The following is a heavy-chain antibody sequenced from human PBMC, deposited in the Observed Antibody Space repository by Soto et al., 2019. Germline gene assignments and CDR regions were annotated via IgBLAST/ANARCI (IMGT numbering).Heavy chain of an antibody. V-gene: IGHV3-73*02. CDR1: GFTFSDSA. CDR2: IRSKANTYAT. CDR3: SRHGDGEKSPVDY. J-gene: IGHJ4*02. Sequence: EVQLVESGGGLVQPGGSLKLSCAASGFTFSDSAMHWVRQASGKGLEWVGRIRSKANTYATAYAASVKGRFTISRDDSKNTAYLHMNSLKTEDTAVYYCSRHGDGEKSPVDYWGQGTLVTVSS.